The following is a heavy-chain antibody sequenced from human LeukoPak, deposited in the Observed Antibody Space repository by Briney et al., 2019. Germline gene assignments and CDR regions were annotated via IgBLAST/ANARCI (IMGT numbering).Heavy chain of an antibody. Sequence: PGGSLILSCAASGFTLNTYAMHWVRQTPGKGLEWVAVISHDGNKRYYADSVKGRFTISRDSSKTTLYLQMDSLRAEDTAVYYCARGEREHSGYDVGYWGQGTLVTVSS. V-gene: IGHV3-30*04. J-gene: IGHJ4*02. CDR2: ISHDGNKR. CDR1: GFTLNTYA. D-gene: IGHD5-12*01. CDR3: ARGEREHSGYDVGY.